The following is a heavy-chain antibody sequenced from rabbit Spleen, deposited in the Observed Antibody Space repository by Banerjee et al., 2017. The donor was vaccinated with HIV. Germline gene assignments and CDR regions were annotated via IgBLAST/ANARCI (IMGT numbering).Heavy chain of an antibody. J-gene: IGHJ6*01. V-gene: IGHV1S40*01. CDR3: ARDTGTSFSTYGMDL. Sequence: QSLEESGGDLVKPGASLTLTCTASGFSFSSSDYMCWVRQAPGKGLEWISCIAGSQSGFTYSATWAKGRFTCSKTSSTTVTLQMTSLTGADTATYFCARDTGTSFSTYGMDLWGQPTLVTDS. CDR2: IAGSQSGFT. D-gene: IGHD8-1*01. CDR1: GFSFSSSDY.